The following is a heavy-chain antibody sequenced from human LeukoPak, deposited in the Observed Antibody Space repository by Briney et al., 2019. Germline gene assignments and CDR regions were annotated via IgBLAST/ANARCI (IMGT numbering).Heavy chain of an antibody. V-gene: IGHV3-49*03. D-gene: IGHD5-24*01. CDR1: GFTFSGYA. J-gene: IGHJ5*01. CDR2: IRSNAYGGTT. Sequence: GRSLRLSCTASGFTFSGYAMSWFRQAPGKGLEWVGFIRSNAYGGTTEYAPSLKGRITISIDDSKTIAYLQMNSLTTEDTAVYYCSRGRRSPDSWGQGTLVTVSS. CDR3: SRGRRSPDS.